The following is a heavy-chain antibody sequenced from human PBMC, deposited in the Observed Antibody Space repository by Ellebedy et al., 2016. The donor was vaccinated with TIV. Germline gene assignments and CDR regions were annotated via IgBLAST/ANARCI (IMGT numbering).Heavy chain of an antibody. CDR3: ARHFHHNSRADY. V-gene: IGHV4-39*01. CDR1: GGSISGSASY. D-gene: IGHD2/OR15-2a*01. Sequence: SETLSLXCTVSGGSISGSASYWGWLRQSPEKGLEWIGTIYYTGSTLYNPSLKSRVTISVDTSNNDFSPKMTSMTAADTAVYYCARHFHHNSRADYWGQGTLVTVSA. J-gene: IGHJ4*02. CDR2: IYYTGST.